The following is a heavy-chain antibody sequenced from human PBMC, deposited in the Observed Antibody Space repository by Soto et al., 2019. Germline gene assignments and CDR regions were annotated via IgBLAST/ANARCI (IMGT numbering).Heavy chain of an antibody. Sequence: EVQLLESGGGLVQPGGSLRLSCAASGFTFSSYAMSWVRQAPGKGLEWVSAISGSGGSTYYADSVKGRFTISRDNSKNTLYLQMNSLRAEDTAVYYCAKDLGKYQLLCNWFDPWGQGTLVTVSS. CDR1: GFTFSSYA. CDR3: AKDLGKYQLLCNWFDP. D-gene: IGHD2-2*01. V-gene: IGHV3-23*01. CDR2: ISGSGGST. J-gene: IGHJ5*02.